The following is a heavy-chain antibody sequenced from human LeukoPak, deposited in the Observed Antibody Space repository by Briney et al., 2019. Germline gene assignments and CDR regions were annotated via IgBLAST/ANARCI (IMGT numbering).Heavy chain of an antibody. D-gene: IGHD5-12*01. Sequence: PGGSLRLTCAASGFTFSSYAMSWVRQAPGKGLEWVSSIRGRGNYVYYADSVKGRFTIPRDNAKNTMYLQMNSLRADDTAVYYCAKGGVYSGYDLSFEYWGQGGLVTVSS. V-gene: IGHV3-23*01. CDR2: IRGRGNYV. J-gene: IGHJ4*02. CDR3: AKGGVYSGYDLSFEY. CDR1: GFTFSSYA.